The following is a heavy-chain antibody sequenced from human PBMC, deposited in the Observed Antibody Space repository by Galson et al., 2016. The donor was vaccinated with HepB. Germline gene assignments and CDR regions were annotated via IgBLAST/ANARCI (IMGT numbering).Heavy chain of an antibody. J-gene: IGHJ4*02. CDR3: VRDRLGELLSEGDY. Sequence: SLRLSCAASGFTFSDYGMHWVRQAPGKGPEWVAVVSYDGKNKYYSDSVKGRFTISRDNARNSLYLQMNSLRADDTAVYYCVRDRLGELLSEGDYWGQGTLVTVSS. D-gene: IGHD3-10*01. CDR2: VSYDGKNK. CDR1: GFTFSDYG. V-gene: IGHV3-30*03.